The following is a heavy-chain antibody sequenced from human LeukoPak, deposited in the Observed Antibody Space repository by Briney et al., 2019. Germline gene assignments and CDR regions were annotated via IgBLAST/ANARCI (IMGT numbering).Heavy chain of an antibody. CDR3: ARVSYYDSSGSWGYYYYMDV. J-gene: IGHJ6*03. D-gene: IGHD3-22*01. CDR2: ISGSGGST. V-gene: IGHV3-23*01. CDR1: GFTFSSYA. Sequence: GGSLRLSCAASGFTFSSYAMSWARQAPGKGLEWVSAISGSGGSTYYADSVKGRFTISRDNAKNSLYLQMNSLRAEDTAVYYCARVSYYDSSGSWGYYYYMDVWGKGTTVTISS.